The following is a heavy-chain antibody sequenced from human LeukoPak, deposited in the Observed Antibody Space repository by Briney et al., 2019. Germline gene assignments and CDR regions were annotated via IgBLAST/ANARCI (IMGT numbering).Heavy chain of an antibody. CDR1: GGSISGSY. D-gene: IGHD1-1*01. V-gene: IGHV4-59*08. CDR2: IYNRGTT. CDR3: ARHFGYTQDYFDF. Sequence: SETLSLTCSVPGGSISGSYWTWIRQPPGKGLGWGANIYNRGTTHYNPSLQRRLTISVDTSKQQVSLKLRSVTAADTAIYYCARHFGYTQDYFDFWGQGTLVTVSS. J-gene: IGHJ4*02.